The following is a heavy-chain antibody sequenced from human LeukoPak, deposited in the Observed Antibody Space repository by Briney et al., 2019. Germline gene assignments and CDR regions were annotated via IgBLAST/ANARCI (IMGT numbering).Heavy chain of an antibody. CDR3: ASGAYYFDF. Sequence: EASVKVSCKASGYTFSSYGITWARQAPGQGLEWMGWISAYNGKTHYAQKVQGRVTMTTDTSTSTAYMELRSLRSDDTAVYYCASGAYYFDFWGQGTLVTVSS. V-gene: IGHV1-18*01. D-gene: IGHD3-10*01. J-gene: IGHJ4*02. CDR1: GYTFSSYG. CDR2: ISAYNGKT.